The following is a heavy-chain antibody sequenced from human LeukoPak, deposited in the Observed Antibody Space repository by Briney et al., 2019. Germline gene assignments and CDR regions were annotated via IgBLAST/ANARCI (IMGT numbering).Heavy chain of an antibody. V-gene: IGHV4-59*12. J-gene: IGHJ5*02. CDR1: GGSISNYY. CDR2: ISYSGST. Sequence: SETLSLTCTVSGGSISNYYWSWIRQPPGKGLEWIGYISYSGSTNYNPSLKSRVTISVDTSKNQFSLKLSSVTAADTAVYYCARDKYGNNWFDPWGQGTLVTVSS. CDR3: ARDKYGNNWFDP. D-gene: IGHD2/OR15-2a*01.